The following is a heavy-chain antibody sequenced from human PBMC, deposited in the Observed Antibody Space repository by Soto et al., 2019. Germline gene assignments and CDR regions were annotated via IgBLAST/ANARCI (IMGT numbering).Heavy chain of an antibody. J-gene: IGHJ6*02. Sequence: PGESLKISCKGSGYGFASYSIGWVRQMPGKGLEWMGIIYAGDSDTRYSPSFQGQVTISVDNSMNTAYLQWSSLKASDTAIYYCARHTSNYYGMDVWGQGTTVTVSS. CDR1: GYGFASYS. CDR3: ARHTSNYYGMDV. V-gene: IGHV5-51*01. CDR2: IYAGDSDT.